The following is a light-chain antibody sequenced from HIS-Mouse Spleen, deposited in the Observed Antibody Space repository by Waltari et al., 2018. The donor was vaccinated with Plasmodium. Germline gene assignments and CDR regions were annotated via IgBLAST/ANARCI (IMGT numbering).Light chain of an antibody. V-gene: IGLV2-23*03. CDR3: CSYAGSSTFV. J-gene: IGLJ3*02. CDR2: EGS. CDR1: SSAVGSYNL. Sequence: QSALTQPASVSGSPGQSITISCTGTSSAVGSYNLVSWYQQHPGKAPNLMIYEGSKRPSGVSNRFSGSKSGNTASLTISGLQAEDEADYYCCSYAGSSTFVFGGGTKLTVL.